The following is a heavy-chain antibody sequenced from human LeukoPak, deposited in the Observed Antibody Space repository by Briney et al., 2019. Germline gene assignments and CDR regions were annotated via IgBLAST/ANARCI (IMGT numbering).Heavy chain of an antibody. J-gene: IGHJ4*02. Sequence: GRSLRLTCAASGFTFSSYAMHWVRQAPGKGLEWVSAISGSGGSTYYADSVKGRFTISRDNSKNTLYLQMNSLRAEDTAVYYCAKDYSGYDPYYFDYWGQGTLVTVSS. D-gene: IGHD5-12*01. CDR3: AKDYSGYDPYYFDY. CDR1: GFTFSSYA. CDR2: ISGSGGST. V-gene: IGHV3-23*01.